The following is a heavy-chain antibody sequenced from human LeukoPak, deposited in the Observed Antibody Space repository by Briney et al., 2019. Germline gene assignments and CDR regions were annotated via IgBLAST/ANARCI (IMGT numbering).Heavy chain of an antibody. CDR2: ISSSSSYI. D-gene: IGHD2-2*02. V-gene: IGHV3-21*01. CDR1: GFTFSSYS. Sequence: GGSLRLSCAASGFTFSSYSMNWVRQAPGKGLEWVSSISSSSSYIYYADSVKGRFTISRDNAKNSLYLQMNSLRAEDTAVYYCARDRYCSSTSRYNSIGFDPWGQGTLVAVSS. CDR3: ARDRYCSSTSRYNSIGFDP. J-gene: IGHJ5*02.